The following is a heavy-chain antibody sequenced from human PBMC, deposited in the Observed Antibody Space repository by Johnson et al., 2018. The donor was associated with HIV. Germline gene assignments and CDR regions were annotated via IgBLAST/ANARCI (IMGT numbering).Heavy chain of an antibody. V-gene: IGHV3-20*04. J-gene: IGHJ3*02. Sequence: VQLVESGGGVVRPGGSLRLSCAASGFTFDDYGMTWVRQAPGKGLEWVSGIYWTGVRTTYADSVKGRFTISRDNAKNSLYLQMNRLRAEDTALYYCASGDELGDDAFDIWGQGTMVTVSS. CDR2: IYWTGVRT. CDR3: ASGDELGDDAFDI. CDR1: GFTFDDYG. D-gene: IGHD7-27*01.